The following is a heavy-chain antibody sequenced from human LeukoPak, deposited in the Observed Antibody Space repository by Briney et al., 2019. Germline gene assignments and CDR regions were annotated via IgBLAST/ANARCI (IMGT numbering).Heavy chain of an antibody. V-gene: IGHV4-4*07. J-gene: IGHJ2*01. CDR1: GGSISSYY. CDR2: IYSSGNT. Sequence: SETLSLTCTVSGGSISSYYWSWIRQPAGKGLEYIGRIYSSGNTNYNPSPKSRVTMSVDTSKNQFSLLLHSVTAADTAVYCCARVWLSSGSYWYFDFWGRGTLVIVSS. D-gene: IGHD3-22*01. CDR3: ARVWLSSGSYWYFDF.